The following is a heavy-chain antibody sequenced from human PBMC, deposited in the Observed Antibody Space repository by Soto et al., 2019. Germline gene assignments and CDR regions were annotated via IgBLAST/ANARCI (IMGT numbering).Heavy chain of an antibody. CDR2: IKQDGSEK. J-gene: IGHJ4*02. D-gene: IGHD5-12*01. V-gene: IGHV3-7*03. Sequence: PGVPLRLSYIASGLTFTTYWMSWVRQAPGKGLEWVANIKQDGSEKYYVDSVKGRFTISRDNAKNSLYLQMNSLRAEDTAVYYCARDIVAGTFDYWGQGTLVTVSS. CDR3: ARDIVAGTFDY. CDR1: GLTFTTYW.